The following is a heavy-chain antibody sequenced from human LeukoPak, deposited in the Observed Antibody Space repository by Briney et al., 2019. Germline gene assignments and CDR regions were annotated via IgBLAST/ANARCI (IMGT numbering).Heavy chain of an antibody. J-gene: IGHJ4*02. Sequence: PGGSLRLSCAASGFTYSSFGMHWVRQAPGRGLEWVAIIWYDGSNRYYADSVKGRFTISRDNSKNTLYLQMNSLRAEDTAVYYCARDRGYKSFDYCGRGALVSVSS. CDR3: ARDRGYKSFDY. CDR1: GFTYSSFG. D-gene: IGHD3-10*01. V-gene: IGHV3-33*01. CDR2: IWYDGSNR.